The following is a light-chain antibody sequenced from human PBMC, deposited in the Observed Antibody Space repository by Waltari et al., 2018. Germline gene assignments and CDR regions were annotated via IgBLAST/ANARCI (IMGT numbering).Light chain of an antibody. V-gene: IGKV2D-29*01. CDR2: EVS. CDR3: MQSLQLSMWT. J-gene: IGKJ1*01. CDR1: QSLLHTDGRTY. Sequence: VLTQTPLSLSVTPGRPASISSKSTQSLLHTDGRTYLYWFLQKPGQPPQLLIYEVSKRFSGVPDRFSGSGSGTDYTMRISRVEAEDVGVYYCMQSLQLSMWTFGQGTKVEIK.